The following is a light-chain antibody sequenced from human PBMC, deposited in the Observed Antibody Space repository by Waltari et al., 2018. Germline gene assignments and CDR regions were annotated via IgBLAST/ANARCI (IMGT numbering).Light chain of an antibody. V-gene: IGKV3-20*01. Sequence: VILTQSPATLSLSPGESATLSCRASQSVDSYLAWYQQKPGQAPRLLIYGASSRATGIPDRVRGSGSGTEFTLTINSLEPEDFAVYYCQKYSNSPHSFGQGTKVEI. CDR1: QSVDSY. CDR2: GAS. CDR3: QKYSNSPHS. J-gene: IGKJ2*03.